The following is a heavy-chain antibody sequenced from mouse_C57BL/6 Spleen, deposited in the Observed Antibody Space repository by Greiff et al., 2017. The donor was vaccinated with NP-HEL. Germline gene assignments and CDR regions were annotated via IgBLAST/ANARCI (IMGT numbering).Heavy chain of an antibody. CDR2: IYPRSGNT. V-gene: IGHV1-81*01. CDR3: ARDRDEGYWYFDV. J-gene: IGHJ1*03. Sequence: QVQLQQSGAELARPGASVKLSCKASGYTFTSYGISWVKQRTGQGLEWIGEIYPRSGNTYYNEKFKGKATLTADKSSSTAYMELRSLTSEDSAVYFCARDRDEGYWYFDVWGTGTTVTVSS. CDR1: GYTFTSYG.